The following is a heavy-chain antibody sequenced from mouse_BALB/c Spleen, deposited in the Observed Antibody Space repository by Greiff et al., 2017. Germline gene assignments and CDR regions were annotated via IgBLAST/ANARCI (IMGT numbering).Heavy chain of an antibody. V-gene: IGHV7-3*02. J-gene: IGHJ4*01. CDR3: ARDMDY. Sequence: EVMLVESGGGLVQPGGSLRLSCATSGFTFTDYYMSWVRQPPGKALEWLGFIRNKANGYTTEYSASVNGRFTISRDNSQSSLYLQMNTLRAEDSATYYCARDMDYWGQGTSVTVSS. CDR2: IRNKANGYTT. CDR1: GFTFTDYY.